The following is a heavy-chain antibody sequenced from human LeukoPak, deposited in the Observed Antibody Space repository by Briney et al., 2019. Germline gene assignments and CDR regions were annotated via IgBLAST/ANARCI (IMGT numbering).Heavy chain of an antibody. Sequence: GRSLRLSCAASGFTFSSYAMSWVRPAPGKGLEWVSGISGSGGSTYYADSVKGRFTISRDNSKNTLYLQMNSLRAEDSAVYYCAKDPKVGGYYPEYFQHWGQGTLVTVSS. J-gene: IGHJ1*01. CDR1: GFTFSSYA. V-gene: IGHV3-23*01. CDR2: ISGSGGST. D-gene: IGHD3-22*01. CDR3: AKDPKVGGYYPEYFQH.